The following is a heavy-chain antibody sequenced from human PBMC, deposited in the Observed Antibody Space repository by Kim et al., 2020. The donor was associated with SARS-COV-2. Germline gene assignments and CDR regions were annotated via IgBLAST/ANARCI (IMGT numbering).Heavy chain of an antibody. CDR1: GYTFTSYD. D-gene: IGHD2-2*01. CDR2: MNPNSGNT. J-gene: IGHJ6*02. Sequence: ASVKVSCKASGYTFTSYDINWVRQATGQGLEWMGWMNPNSGNTGYAQKFQGRVTMTRNTSISTAYMELSSLRSEDTAVYYCARGGVVPAAILYYYYYYGMDVWGQGTTVTVSS. CDR3: ARGGVVPAAILYYYYYYGMDV. V-gene: IGHV1-8*01.